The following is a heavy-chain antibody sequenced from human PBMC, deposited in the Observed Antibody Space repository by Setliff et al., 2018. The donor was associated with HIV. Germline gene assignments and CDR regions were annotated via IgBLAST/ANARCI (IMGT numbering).Heavy chain of an antibody. CDR2: IFPNDEK. CDR1: GFSLSNTRMG. D-gene: IGHD3-3*01. V-gene: IGHV2-26*01. CDR3: ARYNFRRGYWDYFDY. Sequence: SGPTLVNPTETLTLTCTVSGFSLSNTRMGVSWIRQPPGKALEWLAHIFPNDEKSYSASLKSRVTISEDTSKSQVVLTMANMDPLDTATYFCARYNFRRGYWDYFDYWGQGTQVTVSS. J-gene: IGHJ4*02.